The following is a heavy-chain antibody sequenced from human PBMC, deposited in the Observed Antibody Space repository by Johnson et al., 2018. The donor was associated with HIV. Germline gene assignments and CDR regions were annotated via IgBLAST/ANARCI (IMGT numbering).Heavy chain of an antibody. D-gene: IGHD3/OR15-3a*01. V-gene: IGHV3-23*04. J-gene: IGHJ3*02. Sequence: VQLVESGGGLVQPGGSLRLSCAASGFTFSSYAMSWVHQAPGKGLEWVSAITGSGGNTYYADSVKGRFTISRDNSKNTLYLQMNSLRADDPAVYHCANRDGTGFDIWGQGTMVTVSP. CDR3: ANRDGTGFDI. CDR1: GFTFSSYA. CDR2: ITGSGGNT.